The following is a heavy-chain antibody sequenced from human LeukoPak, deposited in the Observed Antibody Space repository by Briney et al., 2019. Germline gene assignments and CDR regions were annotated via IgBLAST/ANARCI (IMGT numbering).Heavy chain of an antibody. CDR3: ARGSGSYSNYFDF. Sequence: GGSLTLSCAASGFNFHDYGMTWVRQAPGEGLEWVSGISWNGGSTTYVDSVKGRFTISRDNANNSLYLQMNSLRGEDTALYYCARGSGSYSNYFDFWGQGTLVTVSS. V-gene: IGHV3-20*04. J-gene: IGHJ4*02. CDR2: ISWNGGST. CDR1: GFNFHDYG. D-gene: IGHD1-26*01.